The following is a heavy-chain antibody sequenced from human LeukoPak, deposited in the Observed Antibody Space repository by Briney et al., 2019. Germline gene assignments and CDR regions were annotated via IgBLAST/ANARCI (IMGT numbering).Heavy chain of an antibody. D-gene: IGHD4-17*01. Sequence: GGSLRLSCAASGFTFSSYAMSWVRQAPGKGLEWVSAISGSGGSAYYAGSVKGRFTISRDNSKNTLYLQMNSLRAEDTAVYYCANLGAQSEYGDFPFDYWGQGTLVTVSS. V-gene: IGHV3-23*01. CDR1: GFTFSSYA. CDR2: ISGSGGSA. CDR3: ANLGAQSEYGDFPFDY. J-gene: IGHJ4*02.